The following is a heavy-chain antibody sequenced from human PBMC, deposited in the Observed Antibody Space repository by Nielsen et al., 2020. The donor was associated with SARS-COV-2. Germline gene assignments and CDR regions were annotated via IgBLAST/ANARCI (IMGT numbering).Heavy chain of an antibody. CDR1: GFTLSSHG. D-gene: IGHD3/OR15-3a*01. V-gene: IGHV3-33*01. Sequence: GESLKISCEASGFTLSSHGMHWVRQPPGKGLEWVAHMWYHGGDENYADSVRGRFTISRDLSKNTVYLQMSSLRVEDTAVYYCARDLTFGAYWFDPWSQGTLVTVCS. CDR2: MWYHGGDE. CDR3: ARDLTFGAYWFDP. J-gene: IGHJ5*02.